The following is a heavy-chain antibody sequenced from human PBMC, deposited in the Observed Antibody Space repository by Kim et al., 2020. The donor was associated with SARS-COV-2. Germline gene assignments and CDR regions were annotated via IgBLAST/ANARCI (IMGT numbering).Heavy chain of an antibody. CDR2: ISWNSGSI. CDR1: GFTFDDYA. D-gene: IGHD3-10*01. J-gene: IGHJ6*02. CDR3: AKDMGTMVRGVPYYYYGMDV. V-gene: IGHV3-9*01. Sequence: GGSLRLSCAASGFTFDDYAMHWVRQAPGKGLEWVSGISWNSGSIGYADSVKGRFTISRDNAKNSLYLQMNSLRAEDTALYYCAKDMGTMVRGVPYYYYGMDVWGQGTTVTVSS.